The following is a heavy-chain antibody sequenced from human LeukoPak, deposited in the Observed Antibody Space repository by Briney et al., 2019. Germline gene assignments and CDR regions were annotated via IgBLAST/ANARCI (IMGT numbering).Heavy chain of an antibody. J-gene: IGHJ6*04. V-gene: IGHV4-59*01. CDR1: GGSISSYY. D-gene: IGHD1-26*01. CDR3: ARDTIVPGPFGMDV. Sequence: PSETLSLTCTVSGGSISSYYWSWIRQPPGKGLVWIGYIYYSGSTNYNPSLKSRVTISVDTSKNQFSLKLSSVTAADTAVYYCARDTIVPGPFGMDVWGKGTTVTVSS. CDR2: IYYSGST.